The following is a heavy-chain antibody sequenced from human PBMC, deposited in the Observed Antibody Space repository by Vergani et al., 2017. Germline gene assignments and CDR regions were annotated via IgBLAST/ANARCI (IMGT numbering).Heavy chain of an antibody. CDR3: AKVGRPKVAGTFGAFDI. J-gene: IGHJ3*02. CDR1: GFTFIMHA. Sequence: EVQLLESGGDLVQPGGSLRLSCAASGFTFIMHAMSWVRQAPGKGLEWVSTLSASDRRTHYADSVKGRFTISRDNSKNTLFLHMNSLRPEDTDVYYCAKVGRPKVAGTFGAFDIWGQGTMVTVSS. CDR2: LSASDRRT. D-gene: IGHD6-19*01. V-gene: IGHV3-23*01.